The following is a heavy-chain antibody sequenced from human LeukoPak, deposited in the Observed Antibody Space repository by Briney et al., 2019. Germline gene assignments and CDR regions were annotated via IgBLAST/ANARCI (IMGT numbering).Heavy chain of an antibody. V-gene: IGHV4-38-2*02. CDR3: ARDLGYSGFDWAP. CDR2: IYSSGNT. Sequence: SETLSLTCTVSGYSISSGYYWGWIRPPPGKRLEWVGSIYSSGNTYYNPTLKSRVTISVDTSKNQFSLNLTSVTAADAAVYYCARDLGYSGFDWAPWGQGTLVTVSS. CDR1: GYSISSGYY. D-gene: IGHD5-12*01. J-gene: IGHJ5*02.